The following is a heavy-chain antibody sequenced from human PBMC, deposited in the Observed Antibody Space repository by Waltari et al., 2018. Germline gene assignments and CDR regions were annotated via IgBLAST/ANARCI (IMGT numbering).Heavy chain of an antibody. CDR3: ARDSKDTMIVVAYAFDI. CDR1: GGSISSSNW. V-gene: IGHV4-4*02. J-gene: IGHJ3*02. CDR2: IYHSGST. Sequence: QVQLQESGPGLVKPSGTLSLTCAVSGGSISSSNWWRWVRQPPGKGLEWIGEIYHSGSTNYNPSLKSRVTISVDKSKNQFSLKLSSVTAADTAVYYCARDSKDTMIVVAYAFDIWGQGTMVTVSS. D-gene: IGHD3-22*01.